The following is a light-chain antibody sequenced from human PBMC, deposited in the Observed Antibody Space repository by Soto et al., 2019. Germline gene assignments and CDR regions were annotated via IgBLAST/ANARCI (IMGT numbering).Light chain of an antibody. CDR2: KVS. CDR3: MQGTHWPIT. Sequence: DVVMTQSPNSLPVTLGQPASISCRSNQSLVHSDGIAYFSWFQQRPGRSPRRLIYKVSNRDSGVPARFSGSGSGTDFALKISRVEAEDVGVYYCMQGTHWPITFGQGTRLEIK. V-gene: IGKV2-30*02. J-gene: IGKJ5*01. CDR1: QSLVHSDGIAY.